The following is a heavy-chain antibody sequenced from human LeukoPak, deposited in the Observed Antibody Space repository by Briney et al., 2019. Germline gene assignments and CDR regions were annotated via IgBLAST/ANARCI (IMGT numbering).Heavy chain of an antibody. CDR3: ARDSSIGYDRVNFDY. Sequence: PGGSLRLSCAASAFPFSTYTMHWVRQAPGKGLEWVSSISSSSTFKHYADSLKGRFTISRDNARNSLFLQMNSLRAEDTAVYYCARDSSIGYDRVNFDYWGQGTLATVSS. D-gene: IGHD3-22*01. J-gene: IGHJ4*02. CDR1: AFPFSTYT. V-gene: IGHV3-21*06. CDR2: ISSSSTFK.